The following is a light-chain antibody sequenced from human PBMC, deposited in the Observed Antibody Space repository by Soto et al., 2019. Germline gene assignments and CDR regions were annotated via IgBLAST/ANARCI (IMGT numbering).Light chain of an antibody. CDR1: QSIRSW. CDR2: KAS. J-gene: IGKJ1*01. V-gene: IGKV1-5*03. Sequence: DIQMTQSPSTLSASVGDRVTITCRSRQSIRSWLAWYQQKPGKAPKLLLYKASSLQRGVQSRFSGSGSGTAFTLTISSLQPDDFATYYCQQYNSDSTFGQGTKVEIK. CDR3: QQYNSDST.